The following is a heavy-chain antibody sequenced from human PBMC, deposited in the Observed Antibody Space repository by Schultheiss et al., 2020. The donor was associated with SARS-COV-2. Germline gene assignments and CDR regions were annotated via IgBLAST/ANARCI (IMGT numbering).Heavy chain of an antibody. Sequence: GGSLRLSCTSSGFAFSSHTMNWVRQAPGKGPEWVASISSSGSTIYYADSVKGRFTISRDNAKNSLFLQMNSLRAEDTAIYYCARDHGYNYGYGVIDYWGQGALVTVSS. CDR2: ISSSGSTI. V-gene: IGHV3-48*03. D-gene: IGHD5-18*01. J-gene: IGHJ4*02. CDR1: GFAFSSHT. CDR3: ARDHGYNYGYGVIDY.